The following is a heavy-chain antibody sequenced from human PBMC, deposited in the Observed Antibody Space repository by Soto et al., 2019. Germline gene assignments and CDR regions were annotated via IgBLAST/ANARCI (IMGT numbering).Heavy chain of an antibody. CDR2: INPGGTIT. Sequence: EEQLVESGGGLVQPGGSLRLSCAASGFTFSSYWMQWVRQAPGKGLVWVSRINPGGTITDYADSVKGRFTISRDNAKNTVYLQVNSLRGDDTAEYFCARVPIGKYGVWNYWGQGTLVTVSS. CDR1: GFTFSSYW. D-gene: IGHD2-8*01. V-gene: IGHV3-74*01. J-gene: IGHJ4*02. CDR3: ARVPIGKYGVWNY.